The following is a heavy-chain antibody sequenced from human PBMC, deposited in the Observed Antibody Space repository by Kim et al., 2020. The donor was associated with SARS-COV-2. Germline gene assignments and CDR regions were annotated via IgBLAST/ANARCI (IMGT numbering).Heavy chain of an antibody. CDR3: AREFPGIAVAGSFDY. Sequence: ASVKVSCKASGYTFTSYGISWVRQAPGQGLEWMGWISAYNGNTNYAQKLQGRVTMTTDTSTSTAYMELRSLRSDDTAVYYCAREFPGIAVAGSFDYWGQGTLVTVSS. CDR2: ISAYNGNT. CDR1: GYTFTSYG. D-gene: IGHD6-19*01. J-gene: IGHJ4*02. V-gene: IGHV1-18*01.